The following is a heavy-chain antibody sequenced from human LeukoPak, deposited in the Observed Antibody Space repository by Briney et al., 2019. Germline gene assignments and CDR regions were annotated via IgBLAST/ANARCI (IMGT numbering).Heavy chain of an antibody. Sequence: PGGSLRLSCAASGFTVSSNYMSWVRQAPGKGLEWVSVIYSGGSTYYADSVKGRFTISRDNSKNTLYLQMNGLRAEDTAVYYCARDGSSGSLHAFDIWGQGTMVTVSS. D-gene: IGHD6-19*01. CDR3: ARDGSSGSLHAFDI. CDR1: GFTVSSNY. J-gene: IGHJ3*02. V-gene: IGHV3-53*01. CDR2: IYSGGST.